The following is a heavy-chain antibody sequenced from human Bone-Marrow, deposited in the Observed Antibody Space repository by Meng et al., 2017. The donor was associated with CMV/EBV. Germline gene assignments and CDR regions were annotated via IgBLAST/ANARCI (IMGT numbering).Heavy chain of an antibody. CDR2: ISSSGSTI. J-gene: IGHJ6*02. D-gene: IGHD2-2*01. V-gene: IGHV3-48*03. Sequence: GGSLRLSCAASGFTFSSYEMNWVRQAPGKGLEWVSYISSSGSTIYYADSVKGRFTISRDNAKNSLYLQMNSLRAEDTAVYYCARGGDDIVVVPAEMDVWGQGTTVTVS. CDR1: GFTFSSYE. CDR3: ARGGDDIVVVPAEMDV.